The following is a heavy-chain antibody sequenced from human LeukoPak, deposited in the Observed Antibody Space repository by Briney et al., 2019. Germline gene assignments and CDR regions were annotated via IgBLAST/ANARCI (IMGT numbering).Heavy chain of an antibody. Sequence: GGSLRLSCAASGFTFSSYGMHWVRQATGKGLEWVAVIWYDGSNKYYADSVKGRFTISRDNSKNTLYLQMNSLRAEDTAVYYCARATVTRYWFDPWGQGTLVTVSS. CDR1: GFTFSSYG. J-gene: IGHJ5*02. CDR3: ARATVTRYWFDP. D-gene: IGHD4-17*01. V-gene: IGHV3-33*01. CDR2: IWYDGSNK.